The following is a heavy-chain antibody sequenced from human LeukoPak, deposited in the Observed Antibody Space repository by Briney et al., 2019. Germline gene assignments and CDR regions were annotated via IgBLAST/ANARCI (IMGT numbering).Heavy chain of an antibody. CDR3: ARERSSGYNDAFDI. CDR1: GYTFTSYA. Sequence: ASVKVSCKASGYTFTSYAMHWVRQAPGQRLEWMGWINVGNGNTKYSQEFQGRVTMTRDMSTSTVYMELSSLRSEDTAVYCCARERSSGYNDAFDIWGQGTMVTVSS. J-gene: IGHJ3*02. D-gene: IGHD3-22*01. CDR2: INVGNGNT. V-gene: IGHV1-3*03.